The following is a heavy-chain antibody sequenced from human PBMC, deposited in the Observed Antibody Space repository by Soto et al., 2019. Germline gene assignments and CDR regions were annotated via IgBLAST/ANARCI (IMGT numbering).Heavy chain of an antibody. CDR3: AHRPYYGDYGGTFEQ. V-gene: IGHV2-5*02. J-gene: IGHJ4*02. CDR2: IFWDDDK. CDR1: GFSLSTPGLG. Sequence: QITLKESGPTLVKPTQTLTLTCTFSGFSLSTPGLGVGWIRQSPGKALECLALIFWDDDKRYSSSLKNRLTITKDPSKNQVVLTMTNMGPLDTATYYCAHRPYYGDYGGTFEQWGQGTLVTVSS. D-gene: IGHD4-17*01.